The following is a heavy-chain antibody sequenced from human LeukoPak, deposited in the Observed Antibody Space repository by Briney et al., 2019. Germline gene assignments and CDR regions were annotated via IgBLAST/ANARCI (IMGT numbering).Heavy chain of an antibody. J-gene: IGHJ6*02. D-gene: IGHD3-9*01. CDR2: ISGSGGST. CDR3: AKDSTVPSYYDILTGYSPYYYYYYGMDV. CDR1: GFTFSSCA. V-gene: IGHV3-23*01. Sequence: GGSLRLSCAASGFTFSSCAMSWVRQAPGKGLEWVSGISGSGGSTYYADSVKGRFTISRDNSKNTLYLQMNSLRAEDTAVYYCAKDSTVPSYYDILTGYSPYYYYYYGMDVWGQGTTVTVSS.